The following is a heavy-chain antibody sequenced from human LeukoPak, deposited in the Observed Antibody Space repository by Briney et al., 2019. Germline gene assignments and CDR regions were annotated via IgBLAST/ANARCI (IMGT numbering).Heavy chain of an antibody. CDR3: ARGTLRYFDF. CDR2: INPSSGST. D-gene: IGHD3-9*01. CDR1: GYTLTSYY. J-gene: IGHJ4*02. Sequence: GASVKVSCKASGYTLTSYYMHWVRQAPGQGPEWMGVINPSSGSTTSYAQKIQGRVTMTRDTSMSTVTMELSSLRSEDTAVYYCARGTLRYFDFWGQGTLVTVSS. V-gene: IGHV1-46*01.